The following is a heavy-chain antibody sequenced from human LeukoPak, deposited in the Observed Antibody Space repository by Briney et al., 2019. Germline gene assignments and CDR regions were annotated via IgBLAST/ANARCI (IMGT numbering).Heavy chain of an antibody. CDR1: SYSISSGYY. D-gene: IGHD5-18*01. Sequence: PSETLSLTCAVSSYSISSGYYWGWIRQPPGKGLEWIGNIHHSGSTYYNPSLKSRVTISLDTSKNQCSLRLSSVTAADTAVYYCARDQSYGRHYFDYWGQGILVTVSS. CDR3: ARDQSYGRHYFDY. V-gene: IGHV4-38-2*02. CDR2: IHHSGST. J-gene: IGHJ4*02.